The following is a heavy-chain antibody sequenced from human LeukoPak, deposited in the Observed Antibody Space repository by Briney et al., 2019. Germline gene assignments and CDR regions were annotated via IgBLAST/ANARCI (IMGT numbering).Heavy chain of an antibody. V-gene: IGHV4-4*07. CDR2: IYTSGST. CDR1: GGSISSYY. Sequence: KSSETLSLTCTVSGGSISSYYWSWIRQPAGKGLECIGRIYTSGSTNYNPSLKSRVTMSVGTSKNQFSLKLSSVTAADTAVYYCASGGYSYARYGYWGQGTLVTVSS. CDR3: ASGGYSYARYGY. D-gene: IGHD5-18*01. J-gene: IGHJ4*02.